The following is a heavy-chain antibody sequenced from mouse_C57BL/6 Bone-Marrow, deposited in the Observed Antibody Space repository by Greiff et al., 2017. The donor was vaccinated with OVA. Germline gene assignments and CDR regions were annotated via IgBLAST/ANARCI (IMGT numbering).Heavy chain of an antibody. CDR2: ISYDGSN. D-gene: IGHD2-3*01. J-gene: IGHJ2*01. Sequence: ESGPGLVKPSQSLSLTCSVPGYSITSGYSWNWIRQFPGNKLEWMGYISYDGSNNYNPSLKNLISITRDTSKNQFFLKLNSVTTEYTATYYCARAGYYPYFDYWGQGTTLTVSS. CDR3: ARAGYYPYFDY. CDR1: GYSITSGYS. V-gene: IGHV3-6*01.